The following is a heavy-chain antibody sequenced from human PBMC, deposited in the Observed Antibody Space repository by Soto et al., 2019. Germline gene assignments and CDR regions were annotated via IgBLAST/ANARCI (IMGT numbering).Heavy chain of an antibody. CDR2: IYYSGST. D-gene: IGHD3-10*01. CDR3: ARHEVRGIGY. J-gene: IGHJ4*02. Sequence: SETRSLTCTVSGGSISSGDYYWRWIRQPPGKGLEWIGYIYYSGSTYYNPSLKSRVTISVDTSKNQFSLKLSSVTAADTAVYYCARHEVRGIGYWGQGTLVTVSS. CDR1: GGSISSGDYY. V-gene: IGHV4-30-4*01.